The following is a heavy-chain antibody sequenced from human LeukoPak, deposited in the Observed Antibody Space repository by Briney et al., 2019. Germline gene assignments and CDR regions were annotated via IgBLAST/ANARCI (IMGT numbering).Heavy chain of an antibody. J-gene: IGHJ4*02. CDR1: GGTFSSYA. CDR2: IIPILGIA. Sequence: ASVKVSCKASGGTFSSYAISWVRQAPGQGLELMGRIIPILGIANYAQKFQGRVTITADKSTSTAYMELSSLRSEDTAVYYCARGTYYDSSGYYLYWGQGTLVTVSS. V-gene: IGHV1-69*04. D-gene: IGHD3-22*01. CDR3: ARGTYYDSSGYYLY.